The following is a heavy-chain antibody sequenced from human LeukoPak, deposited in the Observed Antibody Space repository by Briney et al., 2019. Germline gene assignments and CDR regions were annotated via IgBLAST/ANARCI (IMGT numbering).Heavy chain of an antibody. J-gene: IGHJ4*02. CDR3: VREDTPATANY. Sequence: GGSLRLSCAASGFNFTNHAMSWVRQTPGKGLEWVSAISGGGDITYYADSVTGRFTISRDNSKDTLFLQMHSLRPGDTAVYYCVREDTPATANYWGQGTLVTTSS. CDR2: ISGGGDIT. D-gene: IGHD2-21*02. V-gene: IGHV3-23*01. CDR1: GFNFTNHA.